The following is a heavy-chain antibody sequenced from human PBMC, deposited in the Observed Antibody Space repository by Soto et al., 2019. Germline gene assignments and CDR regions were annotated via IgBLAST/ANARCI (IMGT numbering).Heavy chain of an antibody. CDR1: GYTFINFG. V-gene: IGHV1-18*04. J-gene: IGHJ4*02. CDR2: IRGYNGDR. D-gene: IGHD4-4*01. CDR3: ARGRHRNPDY. Sequence: QVQLVQSGGEVKKPGASVRVSCKTSGYTFINFGITWVRQAPGQGLEWVGKIRGYNGDRNYAPKLQGRVTMTTDTSTSTAYLELRTLRSDDTAVYYCARGRHRNPDYWGQGTLVTVSS.